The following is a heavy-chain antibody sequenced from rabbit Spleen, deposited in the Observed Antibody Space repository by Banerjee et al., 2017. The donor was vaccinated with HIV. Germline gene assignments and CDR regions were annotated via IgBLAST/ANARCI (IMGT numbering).Heavy chain of an antibody. J-gene: IGHJ6*01. Sequence: QSLEESGGDLVQPGASLTLTCTASGFDFSNYNFMCWVRQAPGKGLEWIACIDTGSRDFTYYASWAKGRFTISKTSSTTVTLQMTSLTAADTATYFCARDTSSSFSSYGMDLWGQGTLVTVS. CDR2: IDTGSRDFT. CDR1: GFDFSNYNF. V-gene: IGHV1S40*01. CDR3: ARDTSSSFSSYGMDL. D-gene: IGHD1-1*01.